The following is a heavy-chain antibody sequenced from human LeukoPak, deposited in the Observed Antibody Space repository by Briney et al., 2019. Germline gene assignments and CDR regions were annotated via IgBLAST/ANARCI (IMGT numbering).Heavy chain of an antibody. CDR3: TSLTATMYYFDY. J-gene: IGHJ4*02. Sequence: PSETLSLTCTVSGGSISSSSYYWGWIRQPPGKGLEWIGSIYYSGSTYYNPSLKSRVTISVDTSKNQFSLKLSSVTAADTAVYYCTSLTATMYYFDYWGQGTLVTVPS. CDR2: IYYSGST. V-gene: IGHV4-39*01. CDR1: GGSISSSSYY. D-gene: IGHD2-21*02.